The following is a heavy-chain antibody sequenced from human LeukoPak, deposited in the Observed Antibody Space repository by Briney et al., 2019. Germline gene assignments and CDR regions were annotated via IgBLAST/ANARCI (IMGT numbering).Heavy chain of an antibody. Sequence: PGGSLRLSCAAYGFTFISYAMSWVRQAPGKGLEWVSSISGSGGSSTYYADSVKGRFTISRDNSKNTLYLQMNSLRAEDTAVYYCAKATCSGASCYRFDYWGQGTLVTVSS. CDR2: ISGSGGSST. J-gene: IGHJ4*02. CDR1: GFTFISYA. V-gene: IGHV3-23*01. D-gene: IGHD2-15*01. CDR3: AKATCSGASCYRFDY.